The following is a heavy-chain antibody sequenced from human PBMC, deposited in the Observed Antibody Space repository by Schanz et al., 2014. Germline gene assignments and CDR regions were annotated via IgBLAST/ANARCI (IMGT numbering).Heavy chain of an antibody. CDR3: ARGFDCWDR. CDR2: ISTFRNEDT. Sequence: QVHLVQSGAEVKKPGASVRVSCKVSGYAFTTYGISWVRQAPGQGPEFMGWISTFRNEDTNSAQRFQGRLTMTTDTSTSTAYMELRSLRSDDTAVYYCARGFDCWDRWGQGTLDIVSS. J-gene: IGHJ4*02. CDR1: GYAFTTYG. V-gene: IGHV1-18*01. D-gene: IGHD3-3*01.